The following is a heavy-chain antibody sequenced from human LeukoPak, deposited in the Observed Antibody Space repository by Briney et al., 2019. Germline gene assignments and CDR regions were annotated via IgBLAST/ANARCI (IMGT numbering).Heavy chain of an antibody. CDR3: ARDPGAVAGTLDY. V-gene: IGHV3-20*04. Sequence: GGSLRLSCAASGFTFDDYGMSWVRQAPGKGLEWVSGINWNGGSTGYAGSVKGRFTISRDNAKNSLYLQMNSLRAEDTAVYYCARDPGAVAGTLDYWGQGTLVTVSS. D-gene: IGHD6-19*01. CDR2: INWNGGST. CDR1: GFTFDDYG. J-gene: IGHJ4*02.